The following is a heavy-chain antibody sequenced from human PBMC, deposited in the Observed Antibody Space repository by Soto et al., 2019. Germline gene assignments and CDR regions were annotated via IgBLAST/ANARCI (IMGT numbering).Heavy chain of an antibody. Sequence: GGSLRLSCTASGITFSNHVMSWVRQAPGKGLEWVSGISGSGGSTYYADSVKGRFTISRDNSKNTLYLQMNSLRAEDTAVYYCARETGEYYYDSSGLYYFDYWGQGTLVTVSS. CDR1: GITFSNHV. D-gene: IGHD3-22*01. V-gene: IGHV3-23*01. J-gene: IGHJ4*02. CDR3: ARETGEYYYDSSGLYYFDY. CDR2: ISGSGGST.